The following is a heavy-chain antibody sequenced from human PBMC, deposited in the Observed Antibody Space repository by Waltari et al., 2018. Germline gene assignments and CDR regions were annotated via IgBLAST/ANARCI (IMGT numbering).Heavy chain of an antibody. CDR1: GFTFSSYD. CDR3: AKGPAARTNWFDP. J-gene: IGHJ5*02. D-gene: IGHD2-2*01. Sequence: EVQLLESGGGLVQPGGSLRLSCAASGFTFSSYDMSWVRQAPGRGLEWCSVIGSSGRSTYYADSVKGRFTISRDDSKNTLYLQMNSLRAEDTAVYYCAKGPAARTNWFDPWGQGTLVTVSS. V-gene: IGHV3-23*01. CDR2: IGSSGRST.